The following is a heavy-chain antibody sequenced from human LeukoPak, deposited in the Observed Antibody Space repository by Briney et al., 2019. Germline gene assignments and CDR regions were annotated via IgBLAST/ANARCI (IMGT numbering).Heavy chain of an antibody. D-gene: IGHD5-18*01. CDR3: VTPPD. CDR2: IKSKSAGGTT. CDR1: GITISDAW. J-gene: IGHJ4*02. V-gene: IGHV3-15*01. Sequence: GGSLRLSCEASGITISDAWMSWVRQAPGKGLEWVGRIKSKSAGGTTDHAAPGKGRFTISRDDSKNTLYLQMNSLTIEDTAVYYCVTPPDWGQGTLVTVSS.